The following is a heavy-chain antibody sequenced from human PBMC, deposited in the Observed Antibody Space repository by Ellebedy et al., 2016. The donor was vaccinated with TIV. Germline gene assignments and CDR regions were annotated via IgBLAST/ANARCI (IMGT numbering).Heavy chain of an antibody. CDR3: ATDGSYGDYLSPAHAFEI. D-gene: IGHD4-17*01. CDR1: RFTFSVYW. J-gene: IGHJ3*02. V-gene: IGHV3-7*01. Sequence: GGSLRLSCTASRFTFSVYWMSWVRQAPGKGLEWVANINQGGSERHYVDSVKGRFTISRDNAKNSLYLEMNSLRAEDTAVYYCATDGSYGDYLSPAHAFEIWGQGTVVAVSS. CDR2: INQGGSER.